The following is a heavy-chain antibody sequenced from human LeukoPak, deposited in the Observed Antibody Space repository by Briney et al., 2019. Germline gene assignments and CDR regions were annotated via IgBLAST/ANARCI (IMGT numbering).Heavy chain of an antibody. Sequence: PGGSLRLSCAASGFTFSSYWMHWVRQAPGKGLVWVSRINSDGSSTSYADSVKGRFTISRDNAKNTLYLQMNSLRAEDTTVYYCARDPSRPSRFDYWGQGTLVTVSS. V-gene: IGHV3-74*01. CDR2: INSDGSST. D-gene: IGHD6-6*01. J-gene: IGHJ4*02. CDR3: ARDPSRPSRFDY. CDR1: GFTFSSYW.